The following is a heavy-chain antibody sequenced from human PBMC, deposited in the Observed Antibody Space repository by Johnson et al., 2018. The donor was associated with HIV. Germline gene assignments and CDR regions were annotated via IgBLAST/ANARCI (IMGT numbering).Heavy chain of an antibody. D-gene: IGHD3-22*01. CDR1: GFTFNNYG. CDR3: TRTDDAYHYDTFGYIDAFDI. V-gene: IGHV3-73*01. CDR2: IRSKPYSSAT. J-gene: IGHJ3*02. Sequence: VQLVESGGGVVQPGGSLRLSCAASGFTFNNYGMHWVRQAPEKGLEWVGRIRSKPYSSATAYAASVTGRFTISRDDSKNMTYLQMNSLKTEDTAVYYCTRTDDAYHYDTFGYIDAFDIWGQGTMVTVSS.